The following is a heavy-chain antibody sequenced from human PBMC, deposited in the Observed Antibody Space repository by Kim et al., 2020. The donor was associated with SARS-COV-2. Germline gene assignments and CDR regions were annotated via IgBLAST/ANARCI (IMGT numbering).Heavy chain of an antibody. V-gene: IGHV4-61*01. CDR2: IYYSGST. CDR1: GGSVSSGNHY. J-gene: IGHJ6*02. CDR3: ARYSSSWYEGYYYYYGMDV. D-gene: IGHD6-13*01. Sequence: SETLSLTCTVSGGSVSSGNHYWSWIRQPPGKGLEWIGYIYYSGSTNSNPSLKSRVTISVDTSKNQFSLKLSSVTAADTAVYYCARYSSSWYEGYYYYYGMDVWGQGTTVTVSS.